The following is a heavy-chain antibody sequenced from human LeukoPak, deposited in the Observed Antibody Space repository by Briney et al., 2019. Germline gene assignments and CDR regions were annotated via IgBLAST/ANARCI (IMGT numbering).Heavy chain of an antibody. J-gene: IGHJ6*03. CDR2: INTSGGST. V-gene: IGHV3-23*01. D-gene: IGHD3-3*01. Sequence: GGSLRLSCAASGFTFSSYGMSWVRQAPGKGLEWVSAINTSGGSTYYADSVKGRFTISRDNSQNTVSLQLNNLRIEDTALYYCAKTSLSDPSGHYYYMDVWGKGTTVTVSS. CDR1: GFTFSSYG. CDR3: AKTSLSDPSGHYYYMDV.